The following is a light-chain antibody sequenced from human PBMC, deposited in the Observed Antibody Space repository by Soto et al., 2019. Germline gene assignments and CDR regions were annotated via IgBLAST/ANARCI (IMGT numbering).Light chain of an antibody. J-gene: IGKJ2*01. CDR2: GAS. Sequence: EIVLTQSPGTLSFSPGESATLSCRASQSVSGYLAWYQQKPGQAPRLLIYGASTRATAIPDKFSGSGSGTNFTLTISRLGPEDIAMYFCQQYLSSPPTTFGQGTKLDIK. CDR1: QSVSGY. V-gene: IGKV3-20*01. CDR3: QQYLSSPPTT.